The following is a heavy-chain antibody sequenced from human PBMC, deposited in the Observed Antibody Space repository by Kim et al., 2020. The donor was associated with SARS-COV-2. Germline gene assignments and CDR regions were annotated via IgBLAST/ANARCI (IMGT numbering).Heavy chain of an antibody. Sequence: DTGEGRFSLSRDNDKNSLYLQMNSLRAEDTAVYYCARENGIMVYGDRIDPWGQGTLVTVSS. J-gene: IGHJ5*02. V-gene: IGHV3-7*01. CDR3: ARENGIMVYGDRIDP. D-gene: IGHD2-8*01.